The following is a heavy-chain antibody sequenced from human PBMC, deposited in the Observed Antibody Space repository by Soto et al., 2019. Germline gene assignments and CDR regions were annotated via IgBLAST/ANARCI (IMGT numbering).Heavy chain of an antibody. CDR3: ARVCYPYYDILTGFCMDV. J-gene: IGHJ6*02. V-gene: IGHV4-59*01. CDR1: GGSISSYY. D-gene: IGHD3-9*01. Sequence: LTCTVSGGSISSYYWSWIRQPPGKGLEWIGYIYYSGSTNYNPSLKSRVTISVDTSKNQFSLKLSSVTAADTAVYYCARVCYPYYDILTGFCMDVWGQGTTVTVSS. CDR2: IYYSGST.